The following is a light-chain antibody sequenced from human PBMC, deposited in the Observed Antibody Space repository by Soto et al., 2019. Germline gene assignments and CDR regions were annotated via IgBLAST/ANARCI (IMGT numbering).Light chain of an antibody. Sequence: EIVLTQSPGTLSLSPGERATLSCRASQSVSSSYLAWYQQKPGQAPRLLIYGASSRATGIPDRFSGSGSVTDFTLTISRLEPEDCAVYYCQQYGSSPYTVGQGTKLEIK. CDR2: GAS. CDR3: QQYGSSPYT. J-gene: IGKJ2*01. V-gene: IGKV3-20*01. CDR1: QSVSSSY.